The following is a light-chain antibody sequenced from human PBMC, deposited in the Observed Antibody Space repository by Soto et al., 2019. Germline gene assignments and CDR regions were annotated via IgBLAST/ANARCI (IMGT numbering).Light chain of an antibody. V-gene: IGKV3D-15*01. CDR2: GAS. J-gene: IGKJ5*01. Sequence: EIVLTQSPATLSLSPGERATLSCRASQSIRSNYVAWYQQKPGQRPRLLIYGASSRATGIPDRFISSGSGTDVTLTISSLQSEDFAVYFYQQYNNWPPITFGQGTRLEI. CDR3: QQYNNWPPIT. CDR1: QSIRSN.